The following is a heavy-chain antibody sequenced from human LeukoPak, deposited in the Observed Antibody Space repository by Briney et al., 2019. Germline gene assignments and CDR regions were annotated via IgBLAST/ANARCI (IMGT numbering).Heavy chain of an antibody. CDR1: GFIFSKFV. CDR3: TRDHYFKIDY. D-gene: IGHD3-10*01. CDR2: IPTDDHPT. J-gene: IGHJ4*02. Sequence: PGGSLRLSCTTSGFIFSKFVMHWVRQAPGKGLVWVSRIPTDDHPTNYADSVAGRFTISRDNAKNTLYLQMNNLRAEDTAVYYCTRDHYFKIDYWGQGTLVTVSS. V-gene: IGHV3-74*01.